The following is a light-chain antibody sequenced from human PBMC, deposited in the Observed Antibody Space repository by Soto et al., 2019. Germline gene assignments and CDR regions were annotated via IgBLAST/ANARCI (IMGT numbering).Light chain of an antibody. CDR2: GAS. J-gene: IGKJ1*01. V-gene: IGKV3-20*01. Sequence: EIELTQSPATLSLSPGDRATLSCRASQSVSSDLAWYQQKPGQAPRLLIYGASSRATGIPDRFSGSGSGTDFTLTISRLEPEDFAVYYCQQYGSSPSTFGQGTKVDIK. CDR1: QSVSSD. CDR3: QQYGSSPST.